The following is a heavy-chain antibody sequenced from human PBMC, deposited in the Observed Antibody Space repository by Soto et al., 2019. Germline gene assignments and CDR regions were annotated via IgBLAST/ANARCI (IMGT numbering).Heavy chain of an antibody. CDR3: TTGVRSYYYDSSGYYYAPPGGY. CDR1: GFTFSNAW. V-gene: IGHV3-15*07. D-gene: IGHD3-22*01. CDR2: IKSKTDGGTT. J-gene: IGHJ4*02. Sequence: PGGSLRLSCAASGFTFSNAWMNWVRQAPGKGLEWVGRIKSKTDGGTTDYAAPVRGRFTISRDDSKNTLYLQMNSLKTEDTAVYYCTTGVRSYYYDSSGYYYAPPGGYWGQGTLVTVSS.